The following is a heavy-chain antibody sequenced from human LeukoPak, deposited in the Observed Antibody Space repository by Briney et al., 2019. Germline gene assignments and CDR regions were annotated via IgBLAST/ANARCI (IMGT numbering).Heavy chain of an antibody. J-gene: IGHJ4*02. CDR2: IYYSGST. CDR1: GGSISSSSYY. CDR3: ARTIWFGELLTEGTWYFDN. D-gene: IGHD3-10*01. Sequence: SETLSLTCTVSGGSISSSSYYWGWIRQPPGKGLEWIGSIYYSGSTYYNPSLKSRVTISVDTSKNQFSLKLSSVTAADTAVYYCARTIWFGELLTEGTWYFDNWGQGTLVTVSS. V-gene: IGHV4-39*07.